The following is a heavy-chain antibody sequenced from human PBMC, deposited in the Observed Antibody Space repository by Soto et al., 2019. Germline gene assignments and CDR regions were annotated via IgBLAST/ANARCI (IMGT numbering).Heavy chain of an antibody. CDR1: GGTFSGDA. CDR3: ARDVSVNYYDSAYYYYAMDD. D-gene: IGHD3-22*01. V-gene: IGHV1-69*13. CDR2: IVPFFKGT. J-gene: IGHJ6*02. Sequence: GASVKVSCKASGGTFSGDAISWLRQAPGQGLEWMGQIVPFFKGTKYAQKFQGRVTITADDSTSTAFLDLSSLRSEDTAVYFCARDVSVNYYDSAYYYYAMDDWGQGTPVTVSS.